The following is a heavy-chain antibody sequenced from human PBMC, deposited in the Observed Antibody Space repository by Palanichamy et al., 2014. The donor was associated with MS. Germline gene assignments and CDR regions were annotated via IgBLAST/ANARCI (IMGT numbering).Heavy chain of an antibody. D-gene: IGHD3-22*01. CDR3: ASQETYYYDSSGYSFDY. CDR2: ISSSSSYI. V-gene: IGHV3-21*01. Sequence: EVQLVEVWGRAWSSLGGPVRLSCAASGFTFSSYSMNWVRQAPGKGLEWVSSISSSSSYIYYADSVKGRFTISRDNAKNSLYLQMNSLRAEDTAVYYCASQETYYYDSSGYSFDYWGQGTLVTVSS. CDR1: GFTFSSYS. J-gene: IGHJ4*02.